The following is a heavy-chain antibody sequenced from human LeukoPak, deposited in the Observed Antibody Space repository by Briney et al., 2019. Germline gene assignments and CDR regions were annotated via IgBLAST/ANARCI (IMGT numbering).Heavy chain of an antibody. Sequence: GGSLRLSCVASGFTFSSYGMHWVRQAPGKGLEWVAVISYDGSNKYYADSVKGRFTISRDNSKNTLYLQMNSLRAEDTAVYYCARDGGSTVTSDFDYWGQGTLVTVSS. D-gene: IGHD4-17*01. CDR2: ISYDGSNK. V-gene: IGHV3-30*03. CDR3: ARDGGSTVTSDFDY. CDR1: GFTFSSYG. J-gene: IGHJ4*02.